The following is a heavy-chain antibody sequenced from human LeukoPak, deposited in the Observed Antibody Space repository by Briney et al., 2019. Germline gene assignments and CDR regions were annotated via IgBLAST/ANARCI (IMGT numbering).Heavy chain of an antibody. CDR3: SSLRVSSSQYFQH. Sequence: GGSLRLSCAASGFTLINAWMSWVSQAPGKGLEWVGRIKSKIDGGTTDYAAPVKGRFTISRDDSKDTLYLQMHSLKTEDTAVYYCSSLRVSSSQYFQHWGQGTLVTVSS. CDR2: IKSKIDGGTT. D-gene: IGHD6-13*01. J-gene: IGHJ1*01. CDR1: GFTLINAW. V-gene: IGHV3-15*01.